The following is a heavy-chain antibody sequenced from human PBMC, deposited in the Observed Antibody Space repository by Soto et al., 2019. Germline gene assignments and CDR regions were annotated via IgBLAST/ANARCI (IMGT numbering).Heavy chain of an antibody. Sequence: EVQLVESGGGLVQPGGSLRLSCAASGLIFGSYDMHWVRQATGKGLEWVSSIGPAGDTYYAGSVKGRFTISRENVKNAFYLQMNSLRAGDTAVYYCARDNSVWSGDDAFDIWGQGTMVTVSS. V-gene: IGHV3-13*01. CDR3: ARDNSVWSGDDAFDI. J-gene: IGHJ3*02. CDR1: GLIFGSYD. D-gene: IGHD3-10*01. CDR2: IGPAGDT.